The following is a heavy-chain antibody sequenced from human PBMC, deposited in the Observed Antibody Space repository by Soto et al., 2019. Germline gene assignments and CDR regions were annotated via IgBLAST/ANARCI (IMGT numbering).Heavy chain of an antibody. CDR3: ARSRLLDNFDY. J-gene: IGHJ4*02. D-gene: IGHD6-25*01. Sequence: SETLSLTCTVSGGSIRSYYWSWIRQPPGKGLEWIGYIYYSGSTNYNPSLKSRVTISVDTSKNQFSLKLSSVTAADTAVYYCARSRLLDNFDYWGQGTLVTVSS. CDR1: GGSIRSYY. CDR2: IYYSGST. V-gene: IGHV4-59*01.